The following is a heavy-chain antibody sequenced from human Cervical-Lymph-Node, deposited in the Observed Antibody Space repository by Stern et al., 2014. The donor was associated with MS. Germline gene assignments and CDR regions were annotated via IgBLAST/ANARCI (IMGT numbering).Heavy chain of an antibody. V-gene: IGHV3-30-3*01. D-gene: IGHD3-16*01. J-gene: IGHJ4*02. CDR1: GFNFSHYA. CDR3: ATQIWFDY. Sequence: QVQLVQSGGGVVQPGRSLRLSCAVSGFNFSHYAMHCVRQAPGKGLEWVAAVSSEGNNKYHADSVKGRFTISRDNSKNTVYLQMNSLRDGDTAVYYCATQIWFDYWGQGTLVTVSS. CDR2: VSSEGNNK.